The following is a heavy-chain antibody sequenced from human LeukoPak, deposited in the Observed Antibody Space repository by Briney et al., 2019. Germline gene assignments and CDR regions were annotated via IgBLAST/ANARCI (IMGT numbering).Heavy chain of an antibody. V-gene: IGHV1-2*02. CDR3: ARDMDSSGQGVDP. D-gene: IGHD3-22*01. J-gene: IGHJ5*02. CDR1: GYTFTGYY. Sequence: ASVKVSCKASGYTFTGYYMHWVRQAPGQGLEWMGWINPNSGGTNYAQKFQGRVTMTRDTSISTAYMELSRLRSDDTAVYYCARDMDSSGQGVDPWGQGTLVTVS. CDR2: INPNSGGT.